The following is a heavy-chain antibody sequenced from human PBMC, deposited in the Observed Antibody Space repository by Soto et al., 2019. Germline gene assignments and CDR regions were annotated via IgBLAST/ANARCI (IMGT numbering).Heavy chain of an antibody. Sequence: SVKVSCKASGGTFSSYTISWVRQAPGQGLEWMGRIIPILGIANYAQKFQGRVTITADKSTSTAYMELSSLRSEDTAVYYCATYYGDYPIAFDIWGQGTMVTVSS. J-gene: IGHJ3*02. CDR2: IIPILGIA. CDR1: GGTFSSYT. V-gene: IGHV1-69*02. CDR3: ATYYGDYPIAFDI. D-gene: IGHD4-17*01.